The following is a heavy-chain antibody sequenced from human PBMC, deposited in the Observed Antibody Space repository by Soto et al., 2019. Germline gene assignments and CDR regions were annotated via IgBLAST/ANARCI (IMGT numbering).Heavy chain of an antibody. CDR2: LTGNGGTT. J-gene: IGHJ1*01. D-gene: IGHD2-2*01. CDR3: ARAHISSEISMPQTFHH. V-gene: IGHV3-23*01. Sequence: GGSLRLSCEASGFTFSNFGMSWVRQAPGKGLEWVSGLTGNGGTTYYADSVKGRFTISRDNSKNMLFLQMDSLRAEDTAVYYCARAHISSEISMPQTFHHWGPGTLVTVSS. CDR1: GFTFSNFG.